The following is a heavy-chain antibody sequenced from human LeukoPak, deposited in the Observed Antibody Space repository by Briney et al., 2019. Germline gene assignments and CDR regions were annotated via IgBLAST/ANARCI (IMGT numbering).Heavy chain of an antibody. D-gene: IGHD2-2*01. Sequence: ASVKVSCKASGYTFTGYYMHWVRQAPGQGLEWMGWINPNSGGTNYAQKFQGRVTMTRDTSISTAYMELSRLRSDDTAVYYCARDLRYCSSTSCHDNWFDPWGQGTLVTVSS. CDR1: GYTFTGYY. V-gene: IGHV1-2*02. CDR2: INPNSGGT. CDR3: ARDLRYCSSTSCHDNWFDP. J-gene: IGHJ5*02.